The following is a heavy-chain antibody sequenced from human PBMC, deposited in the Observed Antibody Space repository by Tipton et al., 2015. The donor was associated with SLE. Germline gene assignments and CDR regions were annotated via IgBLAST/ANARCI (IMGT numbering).Heavy chain of an antibody. Sequence: TLSLTCAVYGGSLSDYYWSWIRQPPGKGLEWIGEINENGRATYNPSLKGRVTISVGTSRNQLSLNLRSATAADTAVYYCARHEAAPGTAGWFFDLWGRGTLVTVSS. CDR2: INENGRA. CDR3: ARHEAAPGTAGWFFDL. CDR1: GGSLSDYY. V-gene: IGHV4-34*01. D-gene: IGHD6-13*01. J-gene: IGHJ2*01.